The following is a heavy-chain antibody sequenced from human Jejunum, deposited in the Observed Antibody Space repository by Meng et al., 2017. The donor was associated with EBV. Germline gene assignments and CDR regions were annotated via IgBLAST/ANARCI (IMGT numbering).Heavy chain of an antibody. CDR1: GGPITRSKW. J-gene: IGHJ5*02. Sequence: QGCLQESGPGSVKPLRTFALTFAITGGPITRSKWVSWIRQPHGKGPEWIGEIFHIGTTNYNPTLKSRVTMSVDKSKNHFSLKLTSVTAADTAVYYCARDGGPSGSYAYWFDPWGQGTLVTVSS. CDR3: ARDGGPSGSYAYWFDP. CDR2: IFHIGTT. D-gene: IGHD1-26*01. V-gene: IGHV4-4*02.